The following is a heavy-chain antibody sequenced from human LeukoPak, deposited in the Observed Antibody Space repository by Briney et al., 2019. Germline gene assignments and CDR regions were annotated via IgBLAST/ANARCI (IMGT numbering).Heavy chain of an antibody. CDR1: GYTFTSYG. D-gene: IGHD3-9*01. CDR3: ACGAPLRYFDWLPLDY. CDR2: ISAYNGNT. J-gene: IGHJ4*02. V-gene: IGHV1-18*01. Sequence: GASVKVSCKASGYTFTSYGISWVRQAPGQGLEWMGWISAYNGNTNYAQKLQGRVTMTTDTSASTAYMELRSLRSDDTAVYYCACGAPLRYFDWLPLDYWGQGTLVTVSS.